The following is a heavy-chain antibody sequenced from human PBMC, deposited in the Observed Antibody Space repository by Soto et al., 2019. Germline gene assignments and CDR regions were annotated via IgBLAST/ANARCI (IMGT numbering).Heavy chain of an antibody. Sequence: SETLSLTCTVSGGSISSGDYYWSWIRQPPGKGLEWIGYIYYSGSTYYNPSLKSRVTISVDTSKNQFSLKLSSVTAADTAVYYCARVGGSDAFDIWGQGTMVTVSS. J-gene: IGHJ3*02. CDR3: ARVGGSDAFDI. CDR1: GGSISSGDYY. V-gene: IGHV4-30-4*01. D-gene: IGHD2-15*01. CDR2: IYYSGST.